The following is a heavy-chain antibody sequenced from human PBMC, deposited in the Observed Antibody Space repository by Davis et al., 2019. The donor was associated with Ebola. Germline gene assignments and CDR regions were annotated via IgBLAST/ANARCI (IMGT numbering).Heavy chain of an antibody. D-gene: IGHD4-11*01. CDR1: GYTFTSYA. V-gene: IGHV1-69*13. J-gene: IGHJ2*01. Sequence: SVKVSCKASGYTFTSYAISWVRQAPGQGLEWMGGIIPIFGTANYAQKFQGRVTITADESTSTAYMELSSLRSEDTAVYYCAREGYSNYEDWYFDLWGRGTLVTVSS. CDR2: IIPIFGTA. CDR3: AREGYSNYEDWYFDL.